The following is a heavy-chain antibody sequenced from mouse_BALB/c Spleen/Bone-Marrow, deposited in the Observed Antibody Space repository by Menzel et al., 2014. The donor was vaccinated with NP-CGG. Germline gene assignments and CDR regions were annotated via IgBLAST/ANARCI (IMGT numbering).Heavy chain of an antibody. Sequence: EVKLMESGGGLVKPGGSLKLSCAASGFTFSSYAMSWVRQTPEKRLEWVVTISSGGNYTYYPDSVKGRFTISRDNAKNTLYLQMSSLRSEDTAMYYCASTGYFFDYWGQGTTLTVSS. V-gene: IGHV5-9-1*01. CDR1: GFTFSSYA. D-gene: IGHD4-1*01. J-gene: IGHJ2*01. CDR2: ISSGGNYT. CDR3: ASTGYFFDY.